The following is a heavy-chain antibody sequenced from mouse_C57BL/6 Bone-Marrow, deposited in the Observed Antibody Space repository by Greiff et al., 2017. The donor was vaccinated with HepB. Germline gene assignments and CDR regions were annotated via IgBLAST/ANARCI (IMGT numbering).Heavy chain of an antibody. Sequence: QVQLQQPGAELVKPGASVKMSCKASGYTFTSYWITWVKQRPGQGLEWIGDIYPGSGSTNYNEKFKSKATLTVDTSSSTAYMQLSSLTSEDSAVYYCARSVTTVVAPFGYWGQGTTLTVSS. D-gene: IGHD1-1*01. J-gene: IGHJ2*01. CDR2: IYPGSGST. CDR1: GYTFTSYW. CDR3: ARSVTTVVAPFGY. V-gene: IGHV1-55*01.